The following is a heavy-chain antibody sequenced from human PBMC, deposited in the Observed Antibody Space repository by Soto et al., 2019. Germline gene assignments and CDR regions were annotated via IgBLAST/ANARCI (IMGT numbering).Heavy chain of an antibody. Sequence: ALVKVSCKASGGTFSSYAISWVRQAPGQGLEWMGGIIPIFGTANYAQKFQGRVTITADESTSTAYMELSSLRSEDTAVYYCARRMVINAFDIWGQGTMVTVSS. CDR1: GGTFSSYA. CDR2: IIPIFGTA. J-gene: IGHJ3*02. V-gene: IGHV1-69*13. D-gene: IGHD3-22*01. CDR3: ARRMVINAFDI.